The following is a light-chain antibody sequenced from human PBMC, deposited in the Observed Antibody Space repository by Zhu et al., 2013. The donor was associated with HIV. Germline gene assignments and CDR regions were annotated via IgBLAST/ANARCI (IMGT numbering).Light chain of an antibody. V-gene: IGKV1-27*01. CDR3: QNYNSGPMA. J-gene: IGKJ1*01. CDR2: VTS. CDR1: QGISSW. Sequence: DIQMTHSPSSVSASVGDRVTITCRASQGISSWLAWYQQKPGKVPKLLIYVTSTLQSGVPSRFSGGGSGTDFTLTISSLQPEDVATYYCQNYNSGPMAFGQGTKVEIK.